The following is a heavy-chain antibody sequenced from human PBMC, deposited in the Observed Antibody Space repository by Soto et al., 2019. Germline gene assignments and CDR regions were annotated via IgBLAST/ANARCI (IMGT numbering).Heavy chain of an antibody. CDR3: ARRWGSGWLIWFDP. Sequence: QLQLQESGPGLVKPSETLSLTCTVSGGSISSSNYYWAWIRQPPGKGLEWIGSTYYSGSTYYNPSLKSRVTITVDTSKNQFSLKLSSVTAADTAVYYCARRWGSGWLIWFDPWGQGTLVTVSS. V-gene: IGHV4-39*01. CDR2: TYYSGST. J-gene: IGHJ5*02. D-gene: IGHD6-19*01. CDR1: GGSISSSNYY.